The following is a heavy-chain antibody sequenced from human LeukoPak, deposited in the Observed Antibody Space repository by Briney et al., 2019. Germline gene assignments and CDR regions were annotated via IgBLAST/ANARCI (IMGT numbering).Heavy chain of an antibody. V-gene: IGHV1-8*01. CDR1: GYTFTSYD. D-gene: IGHD2-21*02. J-gene: IGHJ6*02. CDR2: MNPNSGNT. Sequence: ASVNVSCKASGYTFTSYDINWVRQATGQGLEWMGWMNPNSGNTGYAQKFQGRVTMTRNTSISTAYMELSSLRSEDTAVYYCARDVVVTATPHYYYYYGMDVWGQGTTVTVSS. CDR3: ARDVVVTATPHYYYYYGMDV.